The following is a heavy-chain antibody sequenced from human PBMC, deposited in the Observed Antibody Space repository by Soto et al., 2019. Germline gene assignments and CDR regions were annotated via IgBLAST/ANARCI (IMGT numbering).Heavy chain of an antibody. V-gene: IGHV4-59*08. CDR3: ARRYGGAFDI. CDR2: IYYSGST. J-gene: IGHJ3*02. CDR1: GGSIRSYY. Sequence: SETLSLTCTVSGGSIRSYYCSWIRQPPGKGLEWIGYIYYSGSTNYNPSLKSRVTISVDTSKNQFSLKLSSVTAADTAVYYCARRYGGAFDIWGQGTMVTVSS. D-gene: IGHD4-17*01.